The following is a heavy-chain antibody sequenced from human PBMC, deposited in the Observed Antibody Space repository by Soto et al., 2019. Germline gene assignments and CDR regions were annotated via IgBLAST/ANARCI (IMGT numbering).Heavy chain of an antibody. CDR2: ISGSGGST. V-gene: IGHV3-23*01. J-gene: IGHJ5*02. D-gene: IGHD2-2*03. CDR1: GFIFSSYA. Sequence: GGSLRLSCAASGFIFSSYAMSWVRQAPGKGLEWVSAISGSGGSTYYADSVKGRFTISRDNSKNTLYLQMNSLRAEDTAVYYCANSPPGYCSSTSCPNWFDPWGQGTLVTVSS. CDR3: ANSPPGYCSSTSCPNWFDP.